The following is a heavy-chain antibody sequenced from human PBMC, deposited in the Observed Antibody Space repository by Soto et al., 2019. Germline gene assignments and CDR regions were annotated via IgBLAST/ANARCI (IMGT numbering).Heavy chain of an antibody. CDR1: GGALSSYA. V-gene: IGHV1-69*06. CDR3: ARGDLRNAFDI. CDR2: IIPIFGTA. Sequence: GTSAQVTWKESGGALSSYAIGWVRQAPGQGLEWMGGIIPIFGTANYAQKFQGRVTITADKSTSTAYMELSSLRSEDTAVYYCARGDLRNAFDIWGQGTMVTVSS. J-gene: IGHJ3*02.